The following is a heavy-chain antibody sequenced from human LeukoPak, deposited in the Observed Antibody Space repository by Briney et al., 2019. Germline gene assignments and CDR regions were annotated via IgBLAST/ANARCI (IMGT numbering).Heavy chain of an antibody. CDR1: GFTFSSYW. Sequence: PGGSLRLSCVASGFTFSSYWMSWVRQAPGKGLEWVANIKQDGSEKYYVDSVEGRFTISRDNAKNSLYLQMNSLRAEDTAVYYCARVINSVAVYYFDYWGQGTLVTVSS. D-gene: IGHD6-19*01. CDR2: IKQDGSEK. J-gene: IGHJ4*02. CDR3: ARVINSVAVYYFDY. V-gene: IGHV3-7*01.